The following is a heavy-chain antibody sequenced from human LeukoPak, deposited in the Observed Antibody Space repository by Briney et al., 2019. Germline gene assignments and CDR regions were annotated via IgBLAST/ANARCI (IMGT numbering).Heavy chain of an antibody. Sequence: GGSLRLSCAASGFTFSSYAMSWVRQAPGKGLEWVSYISSSGSTIYYADSVKGRFTISRDNAKNSLYLQMNSLRAEDTAVYYCAREKIFNFWSGYYKSDDAFDIWGQGTMVTVSS. CDR1: GFTFSSYA. CDR3: AREKIFNFWSGYYKSDDAFDI. D-gene: IGHD3-3*01. J-gene: IGHJ3*02. CDR2: ISSSGSTI. V-gene: IGHV3-48*04.